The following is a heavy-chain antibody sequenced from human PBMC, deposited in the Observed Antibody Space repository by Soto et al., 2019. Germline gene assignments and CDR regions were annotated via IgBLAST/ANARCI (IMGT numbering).Heavy chain of an antibody. J-gene: IGHJ6*02. CDR1: GGSISTYF. CDR3: AREGGYLDSSGSGVYHYHGRDV. D-gene: IGHD3-22*01. V-gene: IGHV4-4*07. CDR2: IYTTGST. Sequence: TSETLSLTCTVSGGSISTYFWSWIRQPAGGGLEWIGRIYTTGSTNYNPSLKSRVTMSLDTSRNQFSLKLSSVTAADTAVYYCAREGGYLDSSGSGVYHYHGRDVCGQGTTGTVSS.